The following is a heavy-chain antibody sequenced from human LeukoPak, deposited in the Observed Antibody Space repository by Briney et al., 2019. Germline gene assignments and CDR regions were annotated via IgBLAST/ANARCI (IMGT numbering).Heavy chain of an antibody. CDR3: ARYYDGAGPRSRFFDI. J-gene: IGHJ4*02. CDR2: FYSSGST. Sequence: PSETLSLTCTVSGGSLVGYYWSWIRQPPGEGLEWIGYFYSSGSTSYNPSLKSRVTISSDTSEKNFSLMLTSVTSADTAVYYCARYYDGAGPRSRFFDIWGQGLPVTVSS. D-gene: IGHD3-22*01. V-gene: IGHV4-59*01. CDR1: GGSLVGYY.